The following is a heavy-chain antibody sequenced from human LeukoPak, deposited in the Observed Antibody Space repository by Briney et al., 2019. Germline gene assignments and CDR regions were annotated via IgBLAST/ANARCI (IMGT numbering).Heavy chain of an antibody. V-gene: IGHV4-61*05. CDR2: IYYSGST. CDR1: GGSISSSSYY. J-gene: IGHJ5*02. D-gene: IGHD7-27*01. CDR3: ARLGRDRNWFDP. Sequence: SETLSLTCTVSGGSISSSSYYWSWIRQPPGKGLEWIGYIYYSGSTNYNPSLKSRVTISVDTSKNQFSLKLSSVTAADTAVYYCARLGRDRNWFDPWGQGTLVTVSS.